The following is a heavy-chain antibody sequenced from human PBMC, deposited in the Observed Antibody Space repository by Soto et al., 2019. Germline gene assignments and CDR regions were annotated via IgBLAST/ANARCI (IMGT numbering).Heavy chain of an antibody. V-gene: IGHV3-48*02. J-gene: IGHJ4*02. CDR2: ISSSSSTI. Sequence: EVQLVESGGGLVQPGGSLRLSCAASGFTFSSYSMNWVRQAPGKGLEWVSYISSSSSTIYYADSVKGRFTISRDNAKNSLYLQINSLRDEYTAVYHCARHGGSLGYWGQGTLVTVSS. CDR1: GFTFSSYS. D-gene: IGHD1-26*01. CDR3: ARHGGSLGY.